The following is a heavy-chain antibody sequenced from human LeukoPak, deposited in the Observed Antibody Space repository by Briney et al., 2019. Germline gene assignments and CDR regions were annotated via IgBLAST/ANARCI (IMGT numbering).Heavy chain of an antibody. V-gene: IGHV3-33*08. CDR1: GFTFSIYG. D-gene: IGHD3-10*01. CDR2: IWYDGSNK. Sequence: GGSLRLSCAASGFTFSIYGMHWVRQAPGKGLQWVALIWYDGSNKYYADSVKGRFTISRDNSKKTLYLQMNSLRAEDMAVYYCARERGDILMPNWFDPWGQGTLVTVSS. CDR3: ARERGDILMPNWFDP. J-gene: IGHJ5*02.